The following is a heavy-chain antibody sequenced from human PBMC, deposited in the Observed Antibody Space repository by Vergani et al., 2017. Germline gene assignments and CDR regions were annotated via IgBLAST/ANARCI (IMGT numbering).Heavy chain of an antibody. CDR2: IYYSGST. CDR3: ARTWSDSSGYYEIDY. Sequence: QVQLQESGPGLVKPSETLSLTCTVSGGPISSYYWSWIRQPPGQGLEWIGYIYYSGSTNYNPSLKSRVTLSVDTSKNQFSLKLSSVTAADTAVYYCARTWSDSSGYYEIDYWGQGTLVTVSS. D-gene: IGHD3-22*01. J-gene: IGHJ4*02. CDR1: GGPISSYY. V-gene: IGHV4-59*01.